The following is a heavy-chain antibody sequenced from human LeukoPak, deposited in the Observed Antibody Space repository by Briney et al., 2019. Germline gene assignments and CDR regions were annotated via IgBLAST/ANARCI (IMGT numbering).Heavy chain of an antibody. CDR3: TRFWSGYSGFYYYYMDV. J-gene: IGHJ6*03. CDR1: GFTFRDYA. D-gene: IGHD3-3*01. CDR2: IRSKVYGGTT. Sequence: PGRSLTLSCTGSGFTFRDYALAWVRQAPGKGLEWVGFIRSKVYGGTTEYAASVRGRFTISRDDSKSIASLQMNSLKTEDTAVYFCTRFWSGYSGFYYYYMDVWGKGTTVTVSS. V-gene: IGHV3-49*04.